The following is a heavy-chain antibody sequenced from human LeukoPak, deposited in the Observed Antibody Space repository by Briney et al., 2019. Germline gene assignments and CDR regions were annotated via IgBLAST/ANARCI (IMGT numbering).Heavy chain of an antibody. V-gene: IGHV3-64*01. J-gene: IGHJ4*02. CDR3: ARAVVDTASDYFDY. Sequence: GGSLRLSCAASGFTFSYYAMHWVRQAPGKGLEYVSAISSNGGSTYYANSVKGRFTISRDNSKNTLYLQMGSLRAEDMAVYYCARAVVDTASDYFDYWGQGTLVTVSS. D-gene: IGHD5-18*01. CDR2: ISSNGGST. CDR1: GFTFSYYA.